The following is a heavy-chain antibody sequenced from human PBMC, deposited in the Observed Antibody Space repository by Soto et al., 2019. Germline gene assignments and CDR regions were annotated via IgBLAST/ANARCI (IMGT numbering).Heavy chain of an antibody. J-gene: IGHJ4*01. CDR2: ISVAGGDT. CDR1: DFTLSDYW. CDR3: LYGAEQRPIDY. D-gene: IGHD6-19*01. Sequence: PGGPLKLSCAASDFTLSDYWMHWVRHVPGKGLLWVSRISVAGGDTTYADSVKGRFTVSRDNAKHTLYLQMDTLRAEYLAIYYYLYGAEQRPIDYWSQGCLITGSA. V-gene: IGHV3-74*01.